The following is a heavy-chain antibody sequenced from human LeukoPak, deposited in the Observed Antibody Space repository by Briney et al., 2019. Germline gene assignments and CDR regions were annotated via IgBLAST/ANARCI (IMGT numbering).Heavy chain of an antibody. V-gene: IGHV3-30*02. CDR2: IRFDGSTK. J-gene: IGHJ4*02. D-gene: IGHD3-16*01. CDR3: AKDSFRSRYYFDY. CDR1: GISLNTYG. Sequence: GGSLRLSCTASGISLNTYGIHWVRQAPGKGLEWVAFIRFDGSTKNYADSVKGRFTISRDNSNNTLYLQMNSLRLEDTAVYFCAKDSFRSRYYFDYWGQGTLVTVSS.